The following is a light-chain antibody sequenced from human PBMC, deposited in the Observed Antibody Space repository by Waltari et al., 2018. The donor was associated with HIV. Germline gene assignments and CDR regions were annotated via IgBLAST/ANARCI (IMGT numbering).Light chain of an antibody. CDR2: RNN. Sequence: SVLTQTRPVSGTPGQGAMIPCSGSSTNIGNNYVYLYQQLPGTAPNLLIHRNNQRPSGVPDRFSGSKSGTSASLAISGRRCEDEADYYCAVWDDSLRGSVFGTGTEVTVL. CDR3: AVWDDSLRGSV. J-gene: IGLJ1*01. CDR1: STNIGNNY. V-gene: IGLV1-47*01.